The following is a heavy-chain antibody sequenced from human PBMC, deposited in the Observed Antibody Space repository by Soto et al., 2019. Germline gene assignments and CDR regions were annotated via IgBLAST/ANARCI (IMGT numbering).Heavy chain of an antibody. CDR1: GYSFTSNW. J-gene: IGHJ4*02. CDR3: ARHQRDDTSRKIDY. V-gene: IGHV5-51*01. CDR2: INPVDSVV. Sequence: PGESLKISCQCSGYSFTSNWIGWVRQMPGKGLEWMGIINPVDSVVRYSPSFQGQVTISVDTSIDTAYLQWSSLKASDTAIYYCARHQRDDTSRKIDYWGQGALVTVSS. D-gene: IGHD3-22*01.